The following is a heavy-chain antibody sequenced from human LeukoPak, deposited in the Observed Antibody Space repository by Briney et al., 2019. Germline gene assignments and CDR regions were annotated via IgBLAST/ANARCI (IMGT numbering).Heavy chain of an antibody. V-gene: IGHV1-69*13. CDR1: GGTFSSYA. Sequence: GASVKVSCTASGGTFSSYAISGVRQAPGQGREWMGGIIPIFGTANYAQKFQGRVTITADESTSTAYMELSSLRSEDTAVYDCASWSDYDILTRWGQGTLVTVSS. J-gene: IGHJ4*02. CDR2: IIPIFGTA. CDR3: ASWSDYDILTR. D-gene: IGHD3-9*01.